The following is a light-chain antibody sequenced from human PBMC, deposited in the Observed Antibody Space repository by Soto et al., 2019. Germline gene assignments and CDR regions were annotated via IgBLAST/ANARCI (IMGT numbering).Light chain of an antibody. CDR2: AAS. CDR3: QQSYSDLWT. CDR1: QSINSY. V-gene: IGKV1-39*01. Sequence: DIQMTQSPSSLSASMGDRVIITCRASQSINSYLNWYQQKPGKAPKLLIYAASTLQSGVPSRFSGSGSGTDFTLTISSLQPEDFATYHCQQSYSDLWTFGQGTKVEIK. J-gene: IGKJ1*01.